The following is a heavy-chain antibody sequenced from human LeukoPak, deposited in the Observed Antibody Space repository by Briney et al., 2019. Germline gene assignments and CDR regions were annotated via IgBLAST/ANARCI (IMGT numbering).Heavy chain of an antibody. V-gene: IGHV3-9*01. CDR3: AKNYFPYYYDSSFNYYFYGMDV. D-gene: IGHD3-22*01. CDR1: GFTFDDYA. J-gene: IGHJ6*02. Sequence: GRSLRLSCAASGFTFDDYAIHWVRQAPGKGLEWVSGISWNGDNIAYADSVKGRFTISRDNAKNSLYLQKNSLRAEDTALYYCAKNYFPYYYDSSFNYYFYGMDVWGQGTTVTVSS. CDR2: ISWNGDNI.